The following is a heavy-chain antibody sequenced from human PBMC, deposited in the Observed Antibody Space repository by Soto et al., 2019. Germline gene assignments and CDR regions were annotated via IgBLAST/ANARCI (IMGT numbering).Heavy chain of an antibody. J-gene: IGHJ4*02. V-gene: IGHV1-46*01. CDR1: GYTFTSYY. D-gene: IGHD2-8*01. Sequence: GASVKVSCKASGYTFTSYYMHWVRQAPGQGLEWMGIINPSGGSTSYAQKFQGRVTMTRDTSTSTVYMELSSLRSEDTAVYYCATFGTDIVLMVYANYWGQGTLVTVSS. CDR3: ATFGTDIVLMVYANY. CDR2: INPSGGST.